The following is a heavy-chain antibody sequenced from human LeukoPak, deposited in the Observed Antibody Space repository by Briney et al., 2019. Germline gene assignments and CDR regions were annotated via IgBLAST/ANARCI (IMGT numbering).Heavy chain of an antibody. CDR1: GGSISSYY. CDR3: ARDDYGDYFDY. CDR2: IYYSGST. J-gene: IGHJ4*02. D-gene: IGHD4-17*01. Sequence: SETLSLTCTVSGGSISSYYWSWIRQPPAKGLEWIGYIYYSGSTNYNPSLKSRVTISVDTSKNQFSLKLSSVTAADTAVYYCARDDYGDYFDYWGQGTLVTVSS. V-gene: IGHV4-59*01.